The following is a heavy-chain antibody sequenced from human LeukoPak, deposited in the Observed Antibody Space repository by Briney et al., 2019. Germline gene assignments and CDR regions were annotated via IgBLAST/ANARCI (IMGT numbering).Heavy chain of an antibody. CDR1: GFSFSSYW. J-gene: IGHJ6*02. D-gene: IGHD2/OR15-2a*01. CDR2: ISSSSSYI. CDR3: AREIAQGYYYYGMDV. Sequence: GSLRLSCTASGFSFSSYWMSWVRQAPGKGLEWVSSISSSSSYIYYADSVKGRFTISRDNAKNSLYLQMNSLRAEDTAVYYCAREIAQGYYYYGMDVWGQGTTVTVSS. V-gene: IGHV3-21*01.